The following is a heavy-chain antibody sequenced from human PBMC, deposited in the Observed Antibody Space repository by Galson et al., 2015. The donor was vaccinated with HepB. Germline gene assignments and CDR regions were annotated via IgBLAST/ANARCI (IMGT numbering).Heavy chain of an antibody. D-gene: IGHD4-17*01. J-gene: IGHJ6*02. Sequence: SLRLSCAASGFTFSSYGMHWVRQAPGKGLEWVAVISYDGSNKYYADSVKGRFTISRDNSKNTLYLQMNSLRAEDTAVYYCAKALTTANGYYYYGMDVWGQGTTVTVSS. CDR2: ISYDGSNK. CDR1: GFTFSSYG. V-gene: IGHV3-30*18. CDR3: AKALTTANGYYYYGMDV.